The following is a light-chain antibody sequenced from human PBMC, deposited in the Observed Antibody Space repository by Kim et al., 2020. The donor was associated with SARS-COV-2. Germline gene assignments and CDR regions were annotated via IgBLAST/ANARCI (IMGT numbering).Light chain of an antibody. CDR3: QSYDSALSGWV. Sequence: QSVLTQPPSVSGAPGQRVTISCTGSSSNIGAGYNVHWYRQLPGTAPKLLIYDNDNRPSGVPDRVSGSKSGTSASLAITGLQAEDESDYYCQSYDSALSGWVFGGGTQLTVL. CDR2: DND. CDR1: SSNIGAGYN. V-gene: IGLV1-40*01. J-gene: IGLJ3*02.